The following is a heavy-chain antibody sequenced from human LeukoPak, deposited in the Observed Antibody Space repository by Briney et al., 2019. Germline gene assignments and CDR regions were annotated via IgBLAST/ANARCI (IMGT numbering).Heavy chain of an antibody. V-gene: IGHV4-30-4*07. Sequence: PSQTLSLTCDVSGGSISSGGYSWSWIRQPSGKGLEWIGYVHYIGSTYYNPSLRSRVTISVDTSKNQFSLKLNSVTAADTAMYFCARNHEVESSGYLYFDYWGQGALVTVSS. J-gene: IGHJ4*02. CDR1: GGSISSGGYS. CDR2: VHYIGST. CDR3: ARNHEVESSGYLYFDY. D-gene: IGHD3-22*01.